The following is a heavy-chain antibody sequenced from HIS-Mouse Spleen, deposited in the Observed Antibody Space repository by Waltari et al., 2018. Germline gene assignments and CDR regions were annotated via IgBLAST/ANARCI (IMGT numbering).Heavy chain of an antibody. CDR1: GGSISSGGYS. D-gene: IGHD5-12*01. CDR2: IYHRGST. J-gene: IGHJ3*02. Sequence: QLQLQESGSGLVKPSQTLSLTCAVSGGSISSGGYSWSWIRQPPGKGLEWIGYIYHRGSTYYNPSLKSRVTISVDRSKNQFSLKLSSVTAADTAVYYCARAPRRDGYNDAFDIWGQGTMVTVSS. V-gene: IGHV4-30-2*01. CDR3: ARAPRRDGYNDAFDI.